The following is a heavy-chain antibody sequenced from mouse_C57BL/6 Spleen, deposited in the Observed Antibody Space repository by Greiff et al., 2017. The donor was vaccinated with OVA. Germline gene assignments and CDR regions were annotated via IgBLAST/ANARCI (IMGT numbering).Heavy chain of an antibody. CDR3: ARLDYGRRPFDY. V-gene: IGHV1-81*01. Sequence: VQLQQSGAELARPGASVKLSCKASGYTFTSYGISWVKQRTGQGLEWIGEIYPRSGNTYYNEKFKGKATLTADKSSSTAYMELRSLTSEDSAVYFCARLDYGRRPFDYWGQGTTLTVSS. J-gene: IGHJ2*01. CDR2: IYPRSGNT. CDR1: GYTFTSYG. D-gene: IGHD1-1*01.